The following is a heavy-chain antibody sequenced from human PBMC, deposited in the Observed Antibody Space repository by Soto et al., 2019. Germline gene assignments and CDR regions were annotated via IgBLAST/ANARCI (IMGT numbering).Heavy chain of an antibody. Sequence: EVQLIESGGGLVQPGGSLRLSCAASGFTFSNYEMSWVRQAPGKGLEWVSYISSSGSTTYYADSVKGRFTISRDNAKNSLHLQMSSLRAEDTAVYYCASDLRLYGYWGQGTLVTVSS. J-gene: IGHJ4*02. D-gene: IGHD3-16*02. V-gene: IGHV3-48*03. CDR3: ASDLRLYGY. CDR2: ISSSGSTT. CDR1: GFTFSNYE.